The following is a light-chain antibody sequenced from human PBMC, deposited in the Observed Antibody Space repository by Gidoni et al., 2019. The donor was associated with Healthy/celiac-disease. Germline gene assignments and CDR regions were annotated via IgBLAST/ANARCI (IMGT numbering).Light chain of an antibody. J-gene: IGLJ2*01. CDR2: DVR. CDR1: SSDVGGYDY. V-gene: IGLV2-14*03. Sequence: QSALPQPASVSRSPGPSLTISCTGTSSDVGGYDYVSWYQQHPGKAPKLMMYDVRNRPSGVSNRFSGSKSGNTASLTISGLQAEDEADYYCSSYTGSSTLVVFGGGTKLTVL. CDR3: SSYTGSSTLVV.